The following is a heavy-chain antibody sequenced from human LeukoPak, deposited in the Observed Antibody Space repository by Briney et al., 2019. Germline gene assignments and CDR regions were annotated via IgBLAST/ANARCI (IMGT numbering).Heavy chain of an antibody. CDR1: GFTFSSYW. Sequence: PGGSLRLSCAASGFTFSSYWMHWVRQAPGKGLVWVSRINSDGSSTSYADSVKGRFTISRDNAKNTLYLQMNSLRAEDTAVYYCARDLPRYRSARYNWFDPWGQGTLVTVSS. V-gene: IGHV3-74*01. CDR3: ARDLPRYRSARYNWFDP. J-gene: IGHJ5*02. CDR2: INSDGSST. D-gene: IGHD6-19*01.